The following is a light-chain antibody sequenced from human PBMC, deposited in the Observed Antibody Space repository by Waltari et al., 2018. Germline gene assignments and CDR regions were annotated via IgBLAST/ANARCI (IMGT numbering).Light chain of an antibody. V-gene: IGKV3D-15*01. J-gene: IGKJ3*01. CDR3: QQYNNYLT. Sequence: EVVMTQSPATLSVSPGERVPLSCRASQSAKTSLAWYQQTPGQAPRLLIYRASTRAAGVPDRFSGSGSGTEFTLTISSLQSEDSAIYYCQQYNNYLTFGPGTKVDI. CDR2: RAS. CDR1: QSAKTS.